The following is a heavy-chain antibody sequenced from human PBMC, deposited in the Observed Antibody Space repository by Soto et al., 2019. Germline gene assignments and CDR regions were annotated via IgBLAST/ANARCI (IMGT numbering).Heavy chain of an antibody. J-gene: IGHJ4*02. CDR3: AREGDYGDYYGY. CDR2: ISYDGSNK. D-gene: IGHD4-17*01. CDR1: GFTFSSYA. V-gene: IGHV3-30-3*01. Sequence: QVQLVESGGGVVQPGRSLRLSCAASGFTFSSYAMHWVRQAPGKGLEWVAVISYDGSNKYYADSVKGRFTISRDNSKNTLYLQMNSLRAEDTAVYYCAREGDYGDYYGYWGQGTLGTVSS.